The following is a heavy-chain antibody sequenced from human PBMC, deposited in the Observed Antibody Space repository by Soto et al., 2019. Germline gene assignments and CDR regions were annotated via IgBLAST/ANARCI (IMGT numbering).Heavy chain of an antibody. D-gene: IGHD3-22*01. V-gene: IGHV3-48*03. CDR1: GFTFISYE. J-gene: IGHJ4*02. Sequence: PGGSLRLSCAASGFTFISYEMNWVRQAPGKGLEWVSYISSSGSTIYYADSVKGRFTISRDNSKNTLYLQMNSLRAEDTAVYYCARDGWLYDSSGYTEYWGQGTLVTVSS. CDR2: ISSSGSTI. CDR3: ARDGWLYDSSGYTEY.